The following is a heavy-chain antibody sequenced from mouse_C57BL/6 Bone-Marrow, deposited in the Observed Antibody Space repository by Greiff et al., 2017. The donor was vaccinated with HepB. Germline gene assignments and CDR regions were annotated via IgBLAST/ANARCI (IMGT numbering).Heavy chain of an antibody. Sequence: DVQLQESGAELVRPGASVKLSCTASGFNIKDDNMHWVKQRPEQGLEWIGWIDPENGDTEYASKFQGKATITADTSSNTAYLQLSSLTSEDTAVYYCTTHPWFAYWGQGTLVTVSA. V-gene: IGHV14-4*01. J-gene: IGHJ3*01. CDR1: GFNIKDDN. CDR2: IDPENGDT. CDR3: TTHPWFAY.